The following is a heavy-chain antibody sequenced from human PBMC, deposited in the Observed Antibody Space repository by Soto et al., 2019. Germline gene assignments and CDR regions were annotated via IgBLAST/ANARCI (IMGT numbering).Heavy chain of an antibody. J-gene: IGHJ6*02. CDR1: GGSFSGYY. Sequence: SETLSLTCAVYGGSFSGYYWSWIRQPPGKGLEWIGEINHSGSTNNNPSLKSRVTISVDTSKNQLSLKLSSVTAADTAVYYCASARTVYYYYGMDVWGQGTTVTVSS. CDR3: ASARTVYYYYGMDV. CDR2: INHSGST. V-gene: IGHV4-34*01.